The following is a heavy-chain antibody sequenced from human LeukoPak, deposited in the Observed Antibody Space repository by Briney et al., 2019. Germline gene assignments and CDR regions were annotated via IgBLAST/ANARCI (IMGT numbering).Heavy chain of an antibody. Sequence: ASVKVSCKASGYTFTSYGISWVRQAPGQGLEWMGRINPNSGGTNYAQKFQGRVTMTRDTSISTAYMELSRLRSDDTAVYYCARGLYSSSWYSWGQGTLVTVSS. J-gene: IGHJ4*02. CDR1: GYTFTSYG. V-gene: IGHV1-2*06. CDR2: INPNSGGT. D-gene: IGHD6-13*01. CDR3: ARGLYSSSWYS.